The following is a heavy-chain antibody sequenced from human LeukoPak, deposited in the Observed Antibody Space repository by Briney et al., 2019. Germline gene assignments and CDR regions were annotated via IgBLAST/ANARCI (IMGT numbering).Heavy chain of an antibody. D-gene: IGHD4-23*01. J-gene: IGHJ3*02. Sequence: GESLRLSCAASGFTFSSYGMHWVRQAPGKGLEWMAVISYDGSNKYYADSVKGRLTISRDNSKNTLYLHMNSLRAEDTAVYYCARRNSDAFDIWGHGTMVTVSS. CDR2: ISYDGSNK. CDR3: ARRNSDAFDI. V-gene: IGHV3-30*03. CDR1: GFTFSSYG.